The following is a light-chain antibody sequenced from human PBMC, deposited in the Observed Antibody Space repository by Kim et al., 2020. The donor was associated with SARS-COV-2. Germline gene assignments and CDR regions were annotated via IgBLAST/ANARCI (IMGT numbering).Light chain of an antibody. V-gene: IGKV1-5*03. CDR3: QQYDSYSWT. CDR2: RAS. CDR1: QTISNW. J-gene: IGKJ1*01. Sequence: DIQMTQSPSTLSASVGDSVTITCRASQTISNWLAWYQQKPGKAPKLLIYRASTLESGVPSTFSGSGSGTEFSLTISSLQPDDFAIYYCQQYDSYSWTFGHGTKFDIK.